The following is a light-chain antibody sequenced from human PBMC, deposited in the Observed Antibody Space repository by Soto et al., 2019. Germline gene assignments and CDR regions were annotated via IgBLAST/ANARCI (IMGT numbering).Light chain of an antibody. V-gene: IGKV3-15*01. CDR3: QQYNNWPRT. CDR2: GAS. CDR1: QSVSSN. J-gene: IGKJ1*01. Sequence: EIVMTQSPATLSVSPGERATLSCRASQSVSSNLAGYQQKPGQAPRLLIYGASTRATGIPARFSGSWSGTEFTLPISSLQSEDFAVYYCQQYNNWPRTFGQGTKVEIK.